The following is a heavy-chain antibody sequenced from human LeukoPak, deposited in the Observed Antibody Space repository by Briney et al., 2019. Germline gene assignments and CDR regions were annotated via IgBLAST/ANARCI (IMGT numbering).Heavy chain of an antibody. Sequence: GGSLRLSCAASGFTFSSYWMHWVRQAPGKGLVWVSRINSDGSSTSYADSVKGRFTISRGNAKNTLYLQMNSLRAEDTAVYYCARGAGNDFWSGYFVYYYYMDVWGKGTTVTVSS. CDR2: INSDGSST. CDR3: ARGAGNDFWSGYFVYYYYMDV. J-gene: IGHJ6*03. V-gene: IGHV3-74*01. D-gene: IGHD3-3*01. CDR1: GFTFSSYW.